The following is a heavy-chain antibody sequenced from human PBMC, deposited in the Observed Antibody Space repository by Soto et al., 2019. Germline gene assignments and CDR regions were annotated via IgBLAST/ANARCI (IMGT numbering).Heavy chain of an antibody. CDR2: ISSSSSYI. Sequence: EVQLVESGGGLVKPGGSLRLSCAASGFTFNIYSMNWVRQAPGKGLEWVSSISSSSSYIYYADSVKGRFTISRDNAKNPLFLQMNSPGAEDTAVYYWARDRGGDLKAFDIWGQGTMVTVSS. CDR1: GFTFNIYS. J-gene: IGHJ3*02. CDR3: ARDRGGDLKAFDI. V-gene: IGHV3-21*01. D-gene: IGHD3-10*01.